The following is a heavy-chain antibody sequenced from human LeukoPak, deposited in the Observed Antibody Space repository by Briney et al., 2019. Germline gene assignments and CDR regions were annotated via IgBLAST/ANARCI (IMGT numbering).Heavy chain of an antibody. CDR1: GFTFSSYA. V-gene: IGHV3-23*01. J-gene: IGHJ4*02. CDR3: AKTYYYDSSGYYPEPIFDY. CDR2: ISGSGGST. D-gene: IGHD3-22*01. Sequence: PGGSLRLSCAASGFTFSSYAMSWVRQAPGKGLEWVSAISGSGGSTYYADSVKGRFTISRDNSKNTLYVQMNSLRAEDTAVYYCAKTYYYDSSGYYPEPIFDYWGQGTLVTVSS.